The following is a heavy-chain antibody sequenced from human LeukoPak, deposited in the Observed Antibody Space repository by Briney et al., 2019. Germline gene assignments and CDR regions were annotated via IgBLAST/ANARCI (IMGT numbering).Heavy chain of an antibody. CDR3: ARSAEHCNNGVCFTDYYMDV. CDR1: GYTFSGSY. Sequence: ASVKVSCKTSGYTFSGSYIHWVRQAPGQGLEWMGRINPNSGDTNYAQNFHDRVTMTRDTSITTAYMELGSLTSDDTAVYFCARSAEHCNNGVCFTDYYMDVWGKGTTVTVSS. J-gene: IGHJ6*03. D-gene: IGHD2-8*01. V-gene: IGHV1-2*06. CDR2: INPNSGDT.